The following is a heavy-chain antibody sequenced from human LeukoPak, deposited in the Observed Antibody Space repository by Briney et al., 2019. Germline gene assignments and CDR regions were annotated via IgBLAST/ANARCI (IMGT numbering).Heavy chain of an antibody. CDR1: GYTFTSYY. V-gene: IGHV1-46*01. J-gene: IGHJ3*02. CDR2: INPSGGST. D-gene: IGHD3-10*01. CDR3: AREGYSGRFDI. Sequence: ASVKVSCKASGYTFTSYYMHWVRQAPGQGLEWMGIINPSGGSTSYAQKFQGRVTMTRDMSTSTVYMELSSLRSDDTAVYYWAREGYSGRFDIWGQGTMVTVSS.